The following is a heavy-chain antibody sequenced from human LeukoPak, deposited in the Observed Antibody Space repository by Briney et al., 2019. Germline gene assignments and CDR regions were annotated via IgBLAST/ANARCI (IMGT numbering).Heavy chain of an antibody. Sequence: PGGSLRLSCAVSGFNFGDFAMSWVRQAPGKGLEWLGFIRSTIYGGTIDYAASVKGRFTISRDDSKSIAYLQMNSLKTEDTAMYYCTRDYPASFDVWGQGTLVTVSS. CDR2: IRSTIYGGTI. CDR1: GFNFGDFA. J-gene: IGHJ3*01. CDR3: TRDYPASFDV. V-gene: IGHV3-49*04.